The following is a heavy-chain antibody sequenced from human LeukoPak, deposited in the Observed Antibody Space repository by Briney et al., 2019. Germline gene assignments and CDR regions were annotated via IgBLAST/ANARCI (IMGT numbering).Heavy chain of an antibody. CDR3: ARASLQLERPWRGFDY. CDR1: GGSISSGGYY. V-gene: IGHV4-30-2*01. Sequence: PSETLSLTCTVSGGSISSGGYYWSWIRQPPGKGLEWIGYIYHSGSTYYNPSLKSRVTISVDRSKNQFSLKLSSVTAADTAVYYCARASLQLERPWRGFDYWGQGTLVTVSS. CDR2: IYHSGST. J-gene: IGHJ4*02. D-gene: IGHD1-1*01.